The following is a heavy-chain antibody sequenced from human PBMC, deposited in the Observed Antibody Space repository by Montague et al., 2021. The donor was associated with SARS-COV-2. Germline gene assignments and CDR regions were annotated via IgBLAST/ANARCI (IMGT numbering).Heavy chain of an antibody. CDR1: GFTFSKHA. CDR2: ISISGDKT. CDR3: ANEEVPNDY. Sequence: SLRLSCAVSGFTFSKHAMSWVRQAPGKGLEWVSGISISGDKTYYADSVKGRFTISRDNSRNTVYLQLNTLRAEDTATYYCANEEVPNDYWGRGTLVTVSS. V-gene: IGHV3-23*01. J-gene: IGHJ4*02.